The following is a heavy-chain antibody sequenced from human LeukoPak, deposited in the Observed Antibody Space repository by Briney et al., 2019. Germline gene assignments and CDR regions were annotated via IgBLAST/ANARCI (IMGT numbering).Heavy chain of an antibody. J-gene: IGHJ4*02. Sequence: ASVKVSCKASGGTFSSYAISWVRQAPGQGLEWMGRIIPILGIANYAQKFQGRVTITADKSTSTAYMELSSLRSEDTAVYYCARDMRGTVAIFDYWGQGTLVTVSS. CDR2: IIPILGIA. V-gene: IGHV1-69*04. D-gene: IGHD4-23*01. CDR3: ARDMRGTVAIFDY. CDR1: GGTFSSYA.